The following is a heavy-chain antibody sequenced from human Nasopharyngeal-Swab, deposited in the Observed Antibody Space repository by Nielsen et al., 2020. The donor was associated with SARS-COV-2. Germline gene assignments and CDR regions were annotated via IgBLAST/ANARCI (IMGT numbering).Heavy chain of an antibody. V-gene: IGHV4-4*02. CDR3: SGDFWSGYPDAFDI. CDR2: IYHCGST. D-gene: IGHD3-3*01. Sequence: WIRPPPGQGLEWIGEIYHCGSTNYNPSLKSRVTISVDKSKNQFSLKLSSVTAADTAVYYCSGDFWSGYPDAFDIWGQGTMVTVSS. J-gene: IGHJ3*02.